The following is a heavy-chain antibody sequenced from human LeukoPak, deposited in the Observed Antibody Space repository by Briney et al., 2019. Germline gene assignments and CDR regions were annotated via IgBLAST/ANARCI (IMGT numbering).Heavy chain of an antibody. CDR3: AKVLNYYGSGYFDY. J-gene: IGHJ4*02. CDR2: ISGSGGST. Sequence: PGGSLRLSCAASGFTFSDHFMDWVRQAPGKGLEWVSAISGSGGSTHYADSVKGRFTISRDNSKNTLYLQMNSLRAEDTAVYYCAKVLNYYGSGYFDYWGQGTLVTVSS. CDR1: GFTFSDHF. V-gene: IGHV3-23*01. D-gene: IGHD3-10*01.